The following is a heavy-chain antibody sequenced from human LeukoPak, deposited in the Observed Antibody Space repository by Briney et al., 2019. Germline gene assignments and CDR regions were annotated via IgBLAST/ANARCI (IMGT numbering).Heavy chain of an antibody. D-gene: IGHD3-10*01. V-gene: IGHV4-59*01. CDR1: GGSISSYY. CDR2: IYYSGGT. Sequence: PSETLSLTCTDSGGSISSYYWSWIRQPPGKGLEWIGYIYYSGGTTYNPSLKSRVTISVATSKNQISLKLSSVTAADTAVYYCAIDHEFGESEFDYWGQGTLVTVSS. CDR3: AIDHEFGESEFDY. J-gene: IGHJ4*02.